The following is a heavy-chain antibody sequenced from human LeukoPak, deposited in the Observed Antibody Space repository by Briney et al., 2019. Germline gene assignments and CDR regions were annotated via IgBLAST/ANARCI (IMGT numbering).Heavy chain of an antibody. CDR2: IYYSGST. CDR1: GLSISSYY. D-gene: IGHD5-18*01. V-gene: IGHV4-59*01. Sequence: SETLSLTCTVSGLSISSYYWSWIRQPPGKGLEWVGYIYYSGSTNYNPSLTSRVNISIDTSKNKFSLKLSSVTAADTAVYYCARLVDTAMVTRADYWGQGTLVTVSS. CDR3: ARLVDTAMVTRADY. J-gene: IGHJ4*02.